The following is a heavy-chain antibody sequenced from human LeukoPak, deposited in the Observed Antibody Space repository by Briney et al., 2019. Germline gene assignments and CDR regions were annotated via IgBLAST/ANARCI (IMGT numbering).Heavy chain of an antibody. CDR2: IYSGGST. CDR1: GFTFTTYW. D-gene: IGHD3-10*01. V-gene: IGHV3-66*01. CDR3: ARGAYGSGSYGDNWFDP. J-gene: IGHJ5*02. Sequence: GGSLRLSCAASGFTFTTYWMSWVRQLPGKGLEWVSVIYSGGSTYYADSVKGRFTISRDNSKNTLYLQMNSLRAEDTAVYYCARGAYGSGSYGDNWFDPWGQGTLVTVSS.